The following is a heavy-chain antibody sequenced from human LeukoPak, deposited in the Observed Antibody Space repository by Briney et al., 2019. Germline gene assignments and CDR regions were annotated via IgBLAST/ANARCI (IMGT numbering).Heavy chain of an antibody. CDR2: FDPEDSGP. CDR3: ATGRGDYYYFMDV. CDR1: GHTLTDFP. V-gene: IGHV1-24*01. J-gene: IGHJ6*03. Sequence: ASVKVSCKISGHTLTDFPLHWVRQTPGKGLEWMGGFDPEDSGPIYAQNFQGRLTMTEGTSTDTFYMELSSLRSEDTALYFCATGRGDYYYFMDVWGKGTTVIVSS. D-gene: IGHD3-10*01.